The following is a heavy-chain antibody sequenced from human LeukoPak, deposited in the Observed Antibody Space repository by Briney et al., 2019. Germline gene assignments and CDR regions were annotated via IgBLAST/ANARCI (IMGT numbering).Heavy chain of an antibody. V-gene: IGHV3-30*03. CDR2: TSYDGTDK. Sequence: QPGGSLRLSCEASGFSFSGYGMHWVRQAPGKGLDWVAATSYDGTDKYYSDSVKGRFTISRDNSKNTLYLQMNNLRPEDAAIYYCARRGDCSSRSCLTDYWGQGTQVTVSS. J-gene: IGHJ4*02. D-gene: IGHD2-15*01. CDR3: ARRGDCSSRSCLTDY. CDR1: GFSFSGYG.